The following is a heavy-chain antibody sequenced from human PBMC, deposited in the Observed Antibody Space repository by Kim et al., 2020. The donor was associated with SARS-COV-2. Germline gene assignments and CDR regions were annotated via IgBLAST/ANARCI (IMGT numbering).Heavy chain of an antibody. Sequence: GGSLRLSCAASGFTFSNAWMSWVRQAPGKGLEWVGRIKSKTDGGTTDYAAPVKGRFTISRDDSKNTLYLQMNSLKTEDTAVYYCTTGYSGWYEDYYYYGMDVWGQGTTVTVSS. J-gene: IGHJ6*02. CDR3: TTGYSGWYEDYYYYGMDV. CDR2: IKSKTDGGTT. D-gene: IGHD6-19*01. CDR1: GFTFSNAW. V-gene: IGHV3-15*01.